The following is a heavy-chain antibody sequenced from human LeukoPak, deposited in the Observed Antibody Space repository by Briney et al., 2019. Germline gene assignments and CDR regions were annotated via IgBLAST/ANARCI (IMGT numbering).Heavy chain of an antibody. V-gene: IGHV1-8*01. J-gene: IGHJ6*02. Sequence: ASVKVSCKASGYTFTSYDINWVRQATGQGLEWMGWMNPNSGNTGYAQKFQGRVTMTRNTSISTAYMELSSLRSEDTAVYYCAILVRGVMRYYYGMDVWGQGTTVTVSS. CDR3: AILVRGVMRYYYGMDV. CDR1: GYTFTSYD. CDR2: MNPNSGNT. D-gene: IGHD3-10*01.